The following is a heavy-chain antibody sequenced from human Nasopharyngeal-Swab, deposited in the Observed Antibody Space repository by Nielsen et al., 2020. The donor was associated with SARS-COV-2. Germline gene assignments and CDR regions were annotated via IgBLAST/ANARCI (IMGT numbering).Heavy chain of an antibody. J-gene: IGHJ6*03. CDR2: IYSGGYT. CDR3: TTDFPSQYFYYYMDV. Sequence: GESLKISCAASGFTVSSNYMSWVRQAPGKGLEWVSVIYSGGYTYYADSVKGRFTISRDNSKNTLYLQMNSLRAEDTAVYYCTTDFPSQYFYYYMDVWGKGTTVTVSS. CDR1: GFTVSSNY. V-gene: IGHV3-53*01.